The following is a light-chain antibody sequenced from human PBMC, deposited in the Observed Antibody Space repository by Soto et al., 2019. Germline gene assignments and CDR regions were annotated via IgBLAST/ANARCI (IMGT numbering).Light chain of an antibody. CDR2: QDS. CDR1: KLGYKY. Sequence: SYELTQPPSVSVSPGQTASITCSGDKLGYKYACWYQQKPGQSPVLVIYQDSKRPSGIPERFSGSNSGNTATLTISGTQAMDEADYYCQAWDPKGAFGGGTKLTVL. V-gene: IGLV3-1*01. CDR3: QAWDPKGA. J-gene: IGLJ2*01.